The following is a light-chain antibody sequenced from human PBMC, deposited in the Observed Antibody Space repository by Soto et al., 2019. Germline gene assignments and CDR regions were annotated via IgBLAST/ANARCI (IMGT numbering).Light chain of an antibody. CDR2: GAS. V-gene: IGKV3-20*01. CDR1: ESIRSNS. Sequence: ETVLTQSPGTLSLSPGETATLSCRASESIRSNSLAWYQQKPGQPPRLLIYGASNRATDIPDRFSGSGSGTDFTLTITRLESEDFAVYECQQYENSPITFGQGTRLDIK. CDR3: QQYENSPIT. J-gene: IGKJ5*01.